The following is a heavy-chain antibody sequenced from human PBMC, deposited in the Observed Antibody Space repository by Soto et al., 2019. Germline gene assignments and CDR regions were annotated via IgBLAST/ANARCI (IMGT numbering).Heavy chain of an antibody. CDR1: GFTFSSYE. CDR3: ARDSRHYDFWSGYYFATARGGMDV. D-gene: IGHD3-3*01. J-gene: IGHJ6*02. CDR2: ISSSGSTI. V-gene: IGHV3-48*03. Sequence: GGSLRLSCAASGFTFSSYEMNWVRQAPGKGLEWVSYISSSGSTIYYADSVKGRFTISRDNAKNSLYLQMNSLRAEDTAVYYCARDSRHYDFWSGYYFATARGGMDVWGQGTKVTVYS.